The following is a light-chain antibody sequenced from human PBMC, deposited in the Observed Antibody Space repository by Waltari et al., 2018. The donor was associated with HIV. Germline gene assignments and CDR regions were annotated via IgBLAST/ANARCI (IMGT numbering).Light chain of an antibody. Sequence: QSVLTQPPSVSAAPGQKVTISCSGSSSNIGTHFVSWFKQLPGTAPKLLIYDNNKRPSGIPDRFSGSKSGTSATLGITGLQTGDEADYYCGTWDSSLSGVVFGGGTKLTVL. CDR3: GTWDSSLSGVV. CDR2: DNN. J-gene: IGLJ2*01. CDR1: SSNIGTHF. V-gene: IGLV1-51*01.